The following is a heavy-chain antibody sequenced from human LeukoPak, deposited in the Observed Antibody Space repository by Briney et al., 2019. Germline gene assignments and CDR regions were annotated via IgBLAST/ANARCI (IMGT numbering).Heavy chain of an antibody. V-gene: IGHV3-23*01. D-gene: IGHD3-22*01. J-gene: IGHJ4*02. CDR2: ISGSGGTT. Sequence: PGGSLRLSCAASGFTFSTYAMSWVRQAPGKGLEWVSAISGSGGTTYYADSVKGRFTISRDNSKNKLYLQMNSLRAEDTAVYYCASGITMIVVFGYWGQGALVTVSS. CDR1: GFTFSTYA. CDR3: ASGITMIVVFGY.